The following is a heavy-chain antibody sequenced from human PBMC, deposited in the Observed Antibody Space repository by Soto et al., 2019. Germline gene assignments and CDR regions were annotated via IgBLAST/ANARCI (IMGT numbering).Heavy chain of an antibody. Sequence: ASVKVSCKASGYTFTVYYMHGVRQAPLQGLEWMGWINPNSGGTNYAQKFQGRVTMTRDTSISTAYMELSRLRSDDTAVYYCARAPYCSGGSCYFDYWGQGTLVTVSS. CDR1: GYTFTVYY. D-gene: IGHD2-15*01. J-gene: IGHJ4*02. CDR3: ARAPYCSGGSCYFDY. V-gene: IGHV1-2*02. CDR2: INPNSGGT.